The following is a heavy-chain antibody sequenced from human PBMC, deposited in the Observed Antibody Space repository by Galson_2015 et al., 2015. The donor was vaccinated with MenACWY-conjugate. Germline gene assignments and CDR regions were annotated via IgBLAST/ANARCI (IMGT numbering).Heavy chain of an antibody. CDR1: GFTFSDYY. CDR3: ARMTHDSSGSYREFDY. V-gene: IGHV3-11*03. D-gene: IGHD3-22*01. CDR2: ISSSSSYT. Sequence: SLRLSCAASGFTFSDYYMSWIRQAPGKGLEWVSYISSSSSYTNYADSVKGRFTISRDNAKNSLYLQMNSLRAEDTAVYYCARMTHDSSGSYREFDYWGQGTLVTVSS. J-gene: IGHJ4*02.